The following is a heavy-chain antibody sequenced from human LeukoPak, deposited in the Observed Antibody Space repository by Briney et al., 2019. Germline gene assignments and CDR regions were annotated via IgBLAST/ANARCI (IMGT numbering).Heavy chain of an antibody. Sequence: GGSLRLSCAASGFTFSSYAMSWVRQAPGKGLEWVSAISGSGGSTYYADSVKGRSTISRDNSKNTLYLQMNSLRAEDTAVYYCARGCSSTSCYNYYGMDVWGQGTTVTVSS. CDR1: GFTFSSYA. V-gene: IGHV3-23*01. J-gene: IGHJ6*02. D-gene: IGHD2-2*02. CDR2: ISGSGGST. CDR3: ARGCSSTSCYNYYGMDV.